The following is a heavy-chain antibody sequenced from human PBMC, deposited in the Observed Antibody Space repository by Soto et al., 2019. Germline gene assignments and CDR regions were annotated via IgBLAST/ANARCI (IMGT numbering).Heavy chain of an antibody. V-gene: IGHV3-11*04. CDR3: ARVYCSGGSCYHYYGMDV. CDR1: GFTFSDYY. CDR2: ISSSSSTI. J-gene: IGHJ6*02. Sequence: PGGSLRLSCGASGFTFSDYYMSWIRQAPGKGLEWVSYISSSSSTIYYADSVKGRFTISRDNAKNSLYLQMNSLRDEDTAVYYCARVYCSGGSCYHYYGMDVWGQGTTVTVSS. D-gene: IGHD2-15*01.